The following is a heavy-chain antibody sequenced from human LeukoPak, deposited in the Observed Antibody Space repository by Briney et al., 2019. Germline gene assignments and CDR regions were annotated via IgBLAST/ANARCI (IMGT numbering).Heavy chain of an antibody. Sequence: GGSLRLSCAASGFTFSDYYMRGLRQAPGKGLEGGSYISSRGSTIYYADSVKGRFTVSRDTAKNLLYLQMHSLGAEDTAVYYCVRGGYSSFDYWGQGTLVTVSS. J-gene: IGHJ4*02. V-gene: IGHV3-11*04. CDR3: VRGGYSSFDY. D-gene: IGHD3-10*01. CDR1: GFTFSDYY. CDR2: ISSRGSTI.